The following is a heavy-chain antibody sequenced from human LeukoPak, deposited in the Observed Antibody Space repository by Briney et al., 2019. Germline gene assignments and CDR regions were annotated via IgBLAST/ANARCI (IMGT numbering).Heavy chain of an antibody. V-gene: IGHV4-39*01. Sequence: SETLSLTCTVSGGSISSSNYYWGWIRQPPGKGPEWIGSIYYSGSTYYNPSLKSRVTISVDTSKNQFSLKLSSVTAADTAVYYCARQIIYYYFMDVWGKGTTVTVSS. CDR1: GGSISSSNYY. J-gene: IGHJ6*03. CDR3: ARQIIYYYFMDV. D-gene: IGHD3-10*01. CDR2: IYYSGST.